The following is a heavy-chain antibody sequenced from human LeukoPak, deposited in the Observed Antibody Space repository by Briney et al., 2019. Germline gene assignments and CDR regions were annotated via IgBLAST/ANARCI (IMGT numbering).Heavy chain of an antibody. V-gene: IGHV4-59*01. J-gene: IGHJ4*02. Sequence: SETLSLTCTVSGGSISSYYWSWIRQPPGKGLEWIGYIYYSGNTNYNPSLKSRVTISVDTSKNQFSLKLSSVTAADTAVYYCATRSTGVAATFDSWGQGALVTVSA. CDR2: IYYSGNT. CDR1: GGSISSYY. D-gene: IGHD2-15*01. CDR3: ATRSTGVAATFDS.